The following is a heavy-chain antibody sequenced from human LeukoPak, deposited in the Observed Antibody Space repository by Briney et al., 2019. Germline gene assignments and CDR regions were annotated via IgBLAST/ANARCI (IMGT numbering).Heavy chain of an antibody. CDR2: ISAYNGNT. V-gene: IGHV1-18*01. CDR3: ARDRHGSGDY. CDR1: GYTVTSYG. Sequence: GASVKVSCKAAGYTVTSYGISGVRQAAGQGLEWMGWISAYNGNTNYAHKLQGRVTMTTDTSTSTAYMELRSLRSDDTAVYYCARDRHGSGDYWGQGTLVTVSS. D-gene: IGHD3-10*01. J-gene: IGHJ4*02.